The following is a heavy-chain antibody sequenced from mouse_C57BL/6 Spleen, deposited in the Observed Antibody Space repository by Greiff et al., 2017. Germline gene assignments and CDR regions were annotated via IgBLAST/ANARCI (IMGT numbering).Heavy chain of an antibody. CDR2: IHPSDSDT. Sequence: QVQLQQPGAELVKPGASVKVSCKASGYTFTSYWMHWVKQRPGQGLEWIGRIHPSDSDTNYNQKFKGKAKLTAVKSSSTAYMEHSSLTSEDSAVYDCAIDGSSSGAMDYWGQGTSVTVSS. J-gene: IGHJ4*01. V-gene: IGHV1-74*01. D-gene: IGHD1-1*01. CDR1: GYTFTSYW. CDR3: AIDGSSSGAMDY.